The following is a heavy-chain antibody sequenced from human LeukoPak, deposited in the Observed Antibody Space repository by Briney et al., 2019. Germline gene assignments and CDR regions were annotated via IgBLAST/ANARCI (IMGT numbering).Heavy chain of an antibody. CDR1: GCTFSGYA. CDR3: AREDGYSSGSFDY. Sequence: SVKVSCKASGCTFSGYAISWVRQAPGQGLEWMGGIIPIFGTANYAQKFQGRVTITADESTSTAYMELSSLRSEDTAVYYCAREDGYSSGSFDYWGQGTLVTVSS. D-gene: IGHD6-19*01. J-gene: IGHJ4*02. CDR2: IIPIFGTA. V-gene: IGHV1-69*13.